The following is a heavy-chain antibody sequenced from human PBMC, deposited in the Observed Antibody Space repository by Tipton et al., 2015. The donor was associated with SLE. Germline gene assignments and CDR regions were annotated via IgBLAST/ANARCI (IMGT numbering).Heavy chain of an antibody. J-gene: IGHJ4*02. CDR2: ITTSGGST. V-gene: IGHV3-23*01. D-gene: IGHD6-25*01. CDR3: AREGGAAALDY. CDR1: GFTFSSYA. Sequence: SLRLSCAASGFTFSSYAMSWVRQAPGKGLEWVSAITTSGGSTYYADPVKGRFTISRDNSKNTLYLQMNSLRAEDTAVYYCAREGGAAALDYWGQGTLVTVSS.